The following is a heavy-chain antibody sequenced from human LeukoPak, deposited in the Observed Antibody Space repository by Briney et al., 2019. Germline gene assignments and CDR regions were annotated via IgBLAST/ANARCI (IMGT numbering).Heavy chain of an antibody. CDR2: IYISGST. CDR3: ARETDYYDSSGYYGVLDY. D-gene: IGHD3-22*01. CDR1: GGSISSYY. J-gene: IGHJ4*02. V-gene: IGHV4-4*07. Sequence: SETLSLTCTVSGGSISSYYWSWIRQPAGKGLEWIGRIYISGSTNYNPSLKSRVTMSVDTSKNQFSLKLSSVTAADTAVYYCARETDYYDSSGYYGVLDYWGQGTLVTVSS.